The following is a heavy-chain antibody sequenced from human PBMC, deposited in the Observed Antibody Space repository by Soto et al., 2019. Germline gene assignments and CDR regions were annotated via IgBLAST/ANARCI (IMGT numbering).Heavy chain of an antibody. CDR2: IIPIFGTA. Sequence: ASVKVSCKASGGTFSSYAISWVRQAPGQGLEWMGGIIPIFGTANYAQKFQGRVTITADKSTSTAYMELSSLRSEDTAVYYCASIAARPSYYYYGMDVWGQGTTVTVSS. V-gene: IGHV1-69*06. D-gene: IGHD6-6*01. CDR1: GGTFSSYA. J-gene: IGHJ6*02. CDR3: ASIAARPSYYYYGMDV.